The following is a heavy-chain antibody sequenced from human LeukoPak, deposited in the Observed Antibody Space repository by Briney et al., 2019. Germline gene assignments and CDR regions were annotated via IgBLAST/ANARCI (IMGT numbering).Heavy chain of an antibody. Sequence: WETLSLTCTVSSGSISSSTYYWGWIRQPPGKGLEWIGSIFYGGSTYYNPSLKSRVTISVDTSKNQFSLKLSSVTAADTAVYYCARGWGPNYYYYYMDVWGKGTTVT. V-gene: IGHV4-39*01. CDR1: SGSISSSTYY. J-gene: IGHJ6*03. CDR3: ARGWGPNYYYYYMDV. CDR2: IFYGGST. D-gene: IGHD6-19*01.